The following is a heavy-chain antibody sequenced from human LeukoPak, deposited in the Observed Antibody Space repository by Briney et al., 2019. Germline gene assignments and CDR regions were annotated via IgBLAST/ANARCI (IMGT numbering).Heavy chain of an antibody. CDR1: GGSFSGYY. V-gene: IGHV4-34*01. CDR3: ARVRFYYFDY. Sequence: SETLSLTCAVYGGSFSGYYWSWIRQPPGKGLEWIGEINHSGSTNYNPSLKSRVTISVDTSKNQFSLKLSSVTAADTAVYSCARVRFYYFDYWGQGTLVTVSS. J-gene: IGHJ4*02. CDR2: INHSGST.